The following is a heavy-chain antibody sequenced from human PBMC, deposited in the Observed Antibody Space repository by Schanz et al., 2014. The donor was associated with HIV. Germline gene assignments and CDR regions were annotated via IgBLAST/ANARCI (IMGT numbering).Heavy chain of an antibody. CDR1: GYTFNSHD. J-gene: IGHJ4*02. CDR2: IIPLFGTA. D-gene: IGHD4-17*01. V-gene: IGHV1-69*01. CDR3: ARSRYGDYPYYFDY. Sequence: QVQLVQSGAEVKKPGASVKVSCKASGYTFNSHDINWVRQAPGQGLEWMGGIIPLFGTANYAQKFQGRVTITADESTSTAYMELSSLRSEDTAVYYCARSRYGDYPYYFDYWGQGTLVTVSS.